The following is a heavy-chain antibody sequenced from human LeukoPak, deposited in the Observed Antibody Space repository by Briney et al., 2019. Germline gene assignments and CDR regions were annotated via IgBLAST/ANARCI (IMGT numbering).Heavy chain of an antibody. CDR1: GFTFSSYW. Sequence: PGGSLRLSCAASGFTFSSYWMSWVRQAPGKGLEGVANIKQDGSEKYYVDSVKGRFTISRDNVKNSLYLQMNSLRAEDTAVYYCARDFRRYFDWLPAFDIWGQGTMVTVSS. V-gene: IGHV3-7*01. CDR3: ARDFRRYFDWLPAFDI. J-gene: IGHJ3*02. D-gene: IGHD3-9*01. CDR2: IKQDGSEK.